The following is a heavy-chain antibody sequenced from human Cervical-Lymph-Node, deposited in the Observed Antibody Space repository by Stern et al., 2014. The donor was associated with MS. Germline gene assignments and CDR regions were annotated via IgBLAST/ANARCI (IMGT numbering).Heavy chain of an antibody. CDR3: ARVSSGLLRGMDV. D-gene: IGHD6-19*01. Sequence: EDQLMESGGGLVQPGGSLRLSCAASGFTFNSYSMNWVRQAPGQGLEWVSYIGNSVDIKHYADSVKGRFTISRDNAQNSLSLQMNGLSDEDTALYFCARVSSGLLRGMDVWGQGTTVIVSS. V-gene: IGHV3-48*02. J-gene: IGHJ6*02. CDR2: IGNSVDIK. CDR1: GFTFNSYS.